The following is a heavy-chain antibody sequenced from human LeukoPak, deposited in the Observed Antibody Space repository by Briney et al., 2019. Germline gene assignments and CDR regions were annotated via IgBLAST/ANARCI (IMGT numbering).Heavy chain of an antibody. V-gene: IGHV3-53*01. J-gene: IGHJ4*02. CDR3: ARDIGGIFDS. CDR1: GFTVSSNF. Sequence: GGSLRLSCAASGFTVSSNFMSWVRQAPGKGLEWVSVIYSGGDTYYADSVKGRFTISRDSSKNTLYLQMNSLRAEDTAVYYCARDIGGIFDSWGQGTLVTVS. D-gene: IGHD6-13*01. CDR2: IYSGGDT.